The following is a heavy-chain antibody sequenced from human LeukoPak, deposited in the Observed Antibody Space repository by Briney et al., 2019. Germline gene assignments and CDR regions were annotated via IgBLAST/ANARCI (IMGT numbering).Heavy chain of an antibody. Sequence: GSLRLSCAASGFTFSSYAMSWVRQAPGKGLEWIGEINHSGNTNYNPSLKSRVTMSVDKSRNEFSLNLTSVTAADTAVYYCAREVAAVAVDWFDPWGQGTLVTVSS. CDR1: GFTFSSYA. D-gene: IGHD6-13*01. V-gene: IGHV4-4*02. CDR3: AREVAAVAVDWFDP. CDR2: INHSGNT. J-gene: IGHJ5*02.